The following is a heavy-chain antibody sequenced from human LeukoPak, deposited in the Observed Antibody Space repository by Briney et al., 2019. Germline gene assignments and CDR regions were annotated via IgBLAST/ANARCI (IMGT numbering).Heavy chain of an antibody. D-gene: IGHD3-10*01. CDR1: GFTFSNAG. CDR2: IKTKSEGGTT. CDR3: TTEFKELGSFFYFYYMDV. J-gene: IGHJ6*03. V-gene: IGHV3-15*01. Sequence: GGSLRLSCTASGFTFSNAGMNWLRQAPGQGLEWVGRIKTKSEGGTTDYAAPAKGRFTISRDNSKNALILQMDGLKSDDTAMYYCTTEFKELGSFFYFYYMDVWGTGTTVTIPS.